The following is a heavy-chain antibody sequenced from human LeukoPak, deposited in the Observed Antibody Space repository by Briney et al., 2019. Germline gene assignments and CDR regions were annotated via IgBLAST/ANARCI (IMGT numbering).Heavy chain of an antibody. Sequence: SETLSLTCAVYGGSFSGYYWSWIRQPPGKGLEWIGEINHSGSTNYNPSLKSRVTISVDTSKNQFSLKLSSVTAADTAVYYCARSYGSGLDYWGQGTLVTVSS. CDR1: GGSFSGYY. V-gene: IGHV4-34*01. CDR3: ARSYGSGLDY. CDR2: INHSGST. D-gene: IGHD3-10*01. J-gene: IGHJ4*02.